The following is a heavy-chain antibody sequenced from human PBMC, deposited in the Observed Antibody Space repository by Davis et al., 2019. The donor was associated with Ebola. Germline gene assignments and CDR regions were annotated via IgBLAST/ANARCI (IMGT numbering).Heavy chain of an antibody. V-gene: IGHV3-30-3*01. CDR3: ARVSAVDDFWSGYQYGMDV. CDR1: GFTFSSYA. Sequence: GESLKISCAASGFTFSSYAMHWVRQAPGKGLEWVAVISYDGSNKYYADSVKGRFTISRDNSKNTLYLQMNSLRDEDTAVYYCARVSAVDDFWSGYQYGMDVWGQGTTVTVSS. J-gene: IGHJ6*02. D-gene: IGHD3-3*01. CDR2: ISYDGSNK.